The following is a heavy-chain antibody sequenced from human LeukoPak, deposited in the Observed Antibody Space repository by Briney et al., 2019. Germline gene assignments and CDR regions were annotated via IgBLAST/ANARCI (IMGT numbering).Heavy chain of an antibody. CDR1: GFTFSSYA. CDR3: ARVDSSSL. CDR2: ISYDGSNK. D-gene: IGHD6-13*01. V-gene: IGHV3-30*04. J-gene: IGHJ3*01. Sequence: GGSLGLSCAASGFTFSSYAMHWVRQAPGKGLEWVAVISYDGSNKYYADSVKGRFTISRDNSKNTLYLQMNSLRAEDTAVYYCARVDSSSLWGQGTMVTVSS.